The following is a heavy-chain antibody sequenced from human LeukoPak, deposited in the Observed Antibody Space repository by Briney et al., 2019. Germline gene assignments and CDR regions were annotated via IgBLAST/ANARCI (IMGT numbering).Heavy chain of an antibody. J-gene: IGHJ4*02. CDR1: GFTFSNYW. CDR3: VRSAFHAGSGNYYDY. V-gene: IGHV3-74*03. Sequence: GGSLRLSCAASGFTFSNYWIHWVRQAPGKGLVWVSRIDNAGSITTYADSVKGRFTTSRDNAENTLYLQMNSLRVEDTAVYYCVRSAFHAGSGNYYDYWGQGTLVTVSS. CDR2: IDNAGSIT. D-gene: IGHD3-22*01.